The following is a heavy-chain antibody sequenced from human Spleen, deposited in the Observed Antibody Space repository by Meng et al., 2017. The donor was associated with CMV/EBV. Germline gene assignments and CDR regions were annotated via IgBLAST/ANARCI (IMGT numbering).Heavy chain of an antibody. J-gene: IGHJ6*02. CDR3: ARDRVFRNSNSFLKNYFYAMDV. CDR2: IIPIFATI. CDR1: GGTFNNYA. Sequence: SVKVSCKASGGTFNNYAINWVRQAPGQGLEWLGGIIPIFATINYARKFEGRVTITTDESATTAFMEMSSLTSEDTALYYCARDRVFRNSNSFLKNYFYAMDVWGQGTAVTVSS. V-gene: IGHV1-69*05. D-gene: IGHD2/OR15-2a*01.